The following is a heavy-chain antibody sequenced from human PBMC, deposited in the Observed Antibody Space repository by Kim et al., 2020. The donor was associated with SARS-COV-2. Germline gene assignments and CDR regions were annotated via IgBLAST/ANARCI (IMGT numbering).Heavy chain of an antibody. CDR1: GGSISSGGYY. J-gene: IGHJ4*02. CDR2: IYYSGST. D-gene: IGHD3-22*01. CDR3: ARASITMIVVVGDFDY. V-gene: IGHV4-31*03. Sequence: SETLSLTCTVSGGSISSGGYYWSWIRQPPGKRLEWIGYIYYSGSTYYNPSLKSRVTISVDTYKNQFSQELSSVTAADTAVYYCARASITMIVVVGDFDYWGRGTGLTVS.